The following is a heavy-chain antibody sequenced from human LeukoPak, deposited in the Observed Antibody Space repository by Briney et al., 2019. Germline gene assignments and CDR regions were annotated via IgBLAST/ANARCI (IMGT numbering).Heavy chain of an antibody. CDR3: VGGDYYGNWFDP. CDR2: FDPEDGET. D-gene: IGHD4-17*01. Sequence: ASVKVSCKVSGYTLTDLFMHWVRQAPGKGLEWMGGFDPEDGETIYAQKFQGRVTMTEDTSTDTAYMELSSLRSEDTAVYYCVGGDYYGNWFDPWGQGTLVTVSS. V-gene: IGHV1-24*01. J-gene: IGHJ5*02. CDR1: GYTLTDLF.